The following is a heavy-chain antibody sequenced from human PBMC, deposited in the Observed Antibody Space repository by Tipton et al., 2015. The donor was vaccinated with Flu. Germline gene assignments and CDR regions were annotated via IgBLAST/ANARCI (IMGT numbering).Heavy chain of an antibody. V-gene: IGHV4-34*01. J-gene: IGHJ4*02. CDR1: GGSFSGYY. CDR2: INHSGST. CDR3: ARRGYDFWSGAPLDY. D-gene: IGHD3-3*01. Sequence: LRLSCAVYGGSFSGYYWSWIRQPPGKGLEWIGEINHSGSTNYNPSLKSRVTISVDTSKNQFSLKLSSVTAADTAVYYCARRGYDFWSGAPLDYWGQGTLVTVSS.